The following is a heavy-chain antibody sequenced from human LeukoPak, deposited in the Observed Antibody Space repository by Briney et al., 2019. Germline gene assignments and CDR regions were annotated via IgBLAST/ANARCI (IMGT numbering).Heavy chain of an antibody. CDR3: AKDRNVYYYDSSGPQGYFQH. CDR1: GFTFSSYG. J-gene: IGHJ1*01. Sequence: GRSLRLSCAASGFTFSSYGMHWVRQAPGKGLEWVAVISDDGSNKYYADSVKGRFTISRDNSKNTLYLQMNSLRAEDTAVYYCAKDRNVYYYDSSGPQGYFQHWGQGTLVTVSS. D-gene: IGHD3-22*01. V-gene: IGHV3-30*18. CDR2: ISDDGSNK.